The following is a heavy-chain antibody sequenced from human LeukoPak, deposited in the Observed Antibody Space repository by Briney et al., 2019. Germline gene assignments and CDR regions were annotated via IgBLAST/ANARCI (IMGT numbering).Heavy chain of an antibody. D-gene: IGHD2-8*02. J-gene: IGHJ4*02. CDR3: ARDTGVGPGFDY. CDR2: ISSSSSYI. CDR1: GFTFSSYS. V-gene: IGHV3-21*01. Sequence: GGSLRLSCAASGFTFSSYSMNWVRQAPGKGLEWVSSISSSSSYIYYADSVKGRFTISRDNAKNSLYLQMNSLRAEDTAVYYCARDTGVGPGFDYWGQGTLVTVSS.